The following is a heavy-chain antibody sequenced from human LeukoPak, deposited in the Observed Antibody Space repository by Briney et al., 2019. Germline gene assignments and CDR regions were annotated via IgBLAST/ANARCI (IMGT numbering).Heavy chain of an antibody. CDR1: GGSISSSSYY. V-gene: IGHV4-39*02. Sequence: SETLSLTCTVSGGSISSSSYYWGWIRQPPGKGLEWIGSIYYSGSTYYNPSLKSRVTISVDTSKNQFSLKLSSVTAADTAVYYCAGEGGMATIAPIDYWGQGTLVTVSS. D-gene: IGHD5-24*01. J-gene: IGHJ4*02. CDR3: AGEGGMATIAPIDY. CDR2: IYYSGST.